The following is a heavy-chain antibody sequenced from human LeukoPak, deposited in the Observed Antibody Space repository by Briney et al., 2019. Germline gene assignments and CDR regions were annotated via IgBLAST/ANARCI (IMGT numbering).Heavy chain of an antibody. V-gene: IGHV4-4*07. Sequence: PSETLSLTCTVSGGSIRGYYWTWVRQPAGKGLEWIGRIYTFDNTNYNPSLKSRVSMSIDTSNNHFSLNLDAVTAADSAIYYCAGEWGSTSRRPLDSWGQGSLVTVSS. D-gene: IGHD2-2*01. CDR1: GGSIRGYY. CDR2: IYTFDNT. CDR3: AGEWGSTSRRPLDS. J-gene: IGHJ4*02.